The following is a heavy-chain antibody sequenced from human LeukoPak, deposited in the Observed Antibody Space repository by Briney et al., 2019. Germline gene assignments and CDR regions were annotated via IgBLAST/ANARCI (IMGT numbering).Heavy chain of an antibody. D-gene: IGHD3-10*01. Sequence: ASVKVSCKVSGYTLTELSMHRVRQAPGKGLEWMGGFDPEDGETIYAQKFQGGVTMTEDTSTDTAYMELSSLRSEDTAVYYCATVTDYYGSGSFDYWGQGTLVTVSS. CDR2: FDPEDGET. CDR3: ATVTDYYGSGSFDY. V-gene: IGHV1-24*01. J-gene: IGHJ4*02. CDR1: GYTLTELS.